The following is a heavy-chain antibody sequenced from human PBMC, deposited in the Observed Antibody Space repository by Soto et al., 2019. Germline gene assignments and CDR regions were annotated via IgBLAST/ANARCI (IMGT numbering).Heavy chain of an antibody. CDR2: IYNSGST. CDR3: ARAPYGSGTKPYYFDD. J-gene: IGHJ4*02. D-gene: IGHD3-10*01. Sequence: SETLSLTCTVSGGSISSSSYYWSWIRQPPGKGLEWIGFIYNSGSTNYNPSLKSRVTISMDTSRNQFSLILSSVTAADTAVYYCARAPYGSGTKPYYFDDWGQGTLVTVSS. CDR1: GGSISSSSYY. V-gene: IGHV4-61*01.